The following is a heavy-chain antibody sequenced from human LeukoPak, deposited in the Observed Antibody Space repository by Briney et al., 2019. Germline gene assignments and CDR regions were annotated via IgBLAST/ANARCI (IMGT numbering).Heavy chain of an antibody. Sequence: SETLSLTCTASDDSISRDFWTWIRHPPGKGLAWIGYIRYSGRTEYNPSLKSRVTISIQTSKNQFSLKLTSVTAADTAIYYCARLPDVSGWPFDYWGQGILVTVSS. J-gene: IGHJ4*02. V-gene: IGHV4-59*01. CDR1: DDSISRDF. CDR3: ARLPDVSGWPFDY. CDR2: IRYSGRT. D-gene: IGHD6-19*01.